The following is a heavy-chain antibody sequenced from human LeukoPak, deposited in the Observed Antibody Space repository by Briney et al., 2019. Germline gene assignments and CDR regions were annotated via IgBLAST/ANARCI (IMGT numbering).Heavy chain of an antibody. D-gene: IGHD2-2*01. Sequence: PSETLSPTCTVSGGSISSYYWSWIRQPPGKGLEWIGYIYYSGSTNYNPSLKSRVTISVDTSKNQFSLKLSSVTAADTAVYYCARGFAVDCSSTSCSWNWFDPWGQGTLVTVSS. J-gene: IGHJ5*02. CDR3: ARGFAVDCSSTSCSWNWFDP. CDR1: GGSISSYY. CDR2: IYYSGST. V-gene: IGHV4-59*01.